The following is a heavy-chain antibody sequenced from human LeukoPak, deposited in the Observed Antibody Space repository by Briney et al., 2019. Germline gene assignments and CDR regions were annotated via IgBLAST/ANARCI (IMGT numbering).Heavy chain of an antibody. CDR3: AKDRGGDGYGIDL. Sequence: GGSLRLSRAGSGFDFQNYAMHWVRQAPGKGLEWVSGINWNSGSIGNAGFVKGRFTISRDNGKKALYLQMNGLTADDTALYYCAKDRGGDGYGIDLWGQGTLVTVSS. CDR2: INWNSGSI. D-gene: IGHD5-24*01. J-gene: IGHJ4*01. CDR1: GFDFQNYA. V-gene: IGHV3-9*01.